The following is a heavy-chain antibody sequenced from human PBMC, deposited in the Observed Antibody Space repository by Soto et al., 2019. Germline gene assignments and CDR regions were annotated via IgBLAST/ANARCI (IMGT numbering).Heavy chain of an antibody. CDR2: IYPGDSDT. CDR1: GYSFTSYW. D-gene: IGHD3-10*01. V-gene: IGHV5-51*01. Sequence: GESLKISCKGSGYSFTSYWIGWVRQMPGKGLEWMGIIYPGDSDTRYSPSFQGQVTISADKSISTAYLQWSSLKASDTAMYYCASEPRYYGSGSYAFDIWGQGTMVTVSS. J-gene: IGHJ3*02. CDR3: ASEPRYYGSGSYAFDI.